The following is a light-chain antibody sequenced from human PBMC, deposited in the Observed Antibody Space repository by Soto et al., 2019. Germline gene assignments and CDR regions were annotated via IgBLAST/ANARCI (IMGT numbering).Light chain of an antibody. CDR1: QSLRSN. Sequence: EIVMTQSPVTLFVSPGEAVTLSCRASQSLRSNLAWYQQKPGQTPRLLIYSASIRAAATPARFSGSGAGTNFSLTISSLQSEDFAVYYCQQYNNWPLTFGQGTRLEI. J-gene: IGKJ5*01. CDR3: QQYNNWPLT. V-gene: IGKV3-15*01. CDR2: SAS.